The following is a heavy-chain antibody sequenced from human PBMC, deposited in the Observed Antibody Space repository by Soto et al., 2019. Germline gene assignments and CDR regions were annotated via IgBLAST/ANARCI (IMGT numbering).Heavy chain of an antibody. V-gene: IGHV3-23*01. CDR3: VNGVLYHYGMDV. CDR2: ISGSGGST. D-gene: IGHD2-8*01. Sequence: GGSLRLSCAASRFTFSSYAMSWVRHPPGKGLWWVSAISGSGGSTYYADSVKGRFTISRDNSKNTLYLQMNSLRAEDTAVYYCVNGVLYHYGMDVWGQGTTVTFYS. J-gene: IGHJ6*02. CDR1: RFTFSSYA.